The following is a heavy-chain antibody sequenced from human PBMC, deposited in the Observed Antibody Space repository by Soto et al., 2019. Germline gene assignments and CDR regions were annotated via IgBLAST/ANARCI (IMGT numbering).Heavy chain of an antibody. CDR3: ATVPPRIVVVLAEFPT. J-gene: IGHJ4*02. V-gene: IGHV4-4*02. D-gene: IGHD2-21*01. CDR1: GTSISSTYW. CDR2: IYHNGIT. Sequence: QVQLKQSGPGLVRPSGTLSLTCRVSGTSISSTYWWTWVRQSPGKGLEWIGEIYHNGITKYNPSLQSRVSLSVDKSNNQFSLKLTSVTAAATAVYYCATVPPRIVVVLAEFPTWGQGTLVTVSS.